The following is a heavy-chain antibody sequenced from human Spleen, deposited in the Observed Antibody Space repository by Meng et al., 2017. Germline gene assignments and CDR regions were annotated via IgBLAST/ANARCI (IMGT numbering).Heavy chain of an antibody. CDR2: INHSGST. CDR3: CTQQHYNWFDP. CDR1: GGSFSGHY. Sequence: QVKLQQWGAGLLKPSETLSLTCAVYGGSFSGHYWSWLRQPPGKGLEWIGEINHSGSTNYNPSLKSRVTISVDTSKNQFSLKLSSVTAADTAVYYCCTQQHYNWFDPWGQGTLVTASS. D-gene: IGHD2-8*01. V-gene: IGHV4-34*03. J-gene: IGHJ5*02.